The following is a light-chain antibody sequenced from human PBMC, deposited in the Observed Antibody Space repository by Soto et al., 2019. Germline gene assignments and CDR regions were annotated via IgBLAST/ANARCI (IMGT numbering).Light chain of an antibody. CDR2: GAS. Sequence: EIVLTQSPGTLSLSPGERATLSCRASQSVSSSYLAWYQQKPGQAPRLLIYGASSMATGIPDRFSGSGSGTDFPLTIRRLQPEDLAVYYCQQYGSSPQTFGQGTKVEIK. CDR1: QSVSSSY. J-gene: IGKJ1*01. CDR3: QQYGSSPQT. V-gene: IGKV3-20*01.